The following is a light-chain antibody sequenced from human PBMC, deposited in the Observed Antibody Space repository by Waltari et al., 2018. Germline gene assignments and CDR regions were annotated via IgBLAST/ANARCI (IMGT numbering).Light chain of an antibody. V-gene: IGKV1-9*01. J-gene: IGKJ2*01. CDR1: QDINSN. CDR3: QHLNSYPYT. Sequence: IQLTQSPSSLSTSVGERVTITCRATQDINSNLAWYQQKPGKVPELLIYGTSTLQSGVPSRFSGSASGTDFTLTISSLQPEDSATYYCQHLNSYPYTFGQGTKLEIK. CDR2: GTS.